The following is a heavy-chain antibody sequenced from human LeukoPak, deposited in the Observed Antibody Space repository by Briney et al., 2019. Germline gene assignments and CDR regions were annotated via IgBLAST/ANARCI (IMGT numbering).Heavy chain of an antibody. CDR3: ARDSAIVATIDY. CDR2: IHYTGST. Sequence: SETLSLTCSVSGGSINSYYWSWIRQPPGKGLECIGYIHYTGSTNYNPSLKSRVTISVDTSKNQFSLKLSSVTAADTAVYYCARDSAIVATIDYWGQGTLVTVSS. J-gene: IGHJ4*02. CDR1: GGSINSYY. D-gene: IGHD5-12*01. V-gene: IGHV4-59*12.